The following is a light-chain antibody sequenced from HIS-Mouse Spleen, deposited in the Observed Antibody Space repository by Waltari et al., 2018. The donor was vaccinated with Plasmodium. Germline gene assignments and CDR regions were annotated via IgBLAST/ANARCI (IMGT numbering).Light chain of an antibody. CDR3: YSTDSSGNHRV. CDR2: EDS. V-gene: IGLV3-10*01. J-gene: IGLJ3*02. Sequence: SYELTQPPSVSVSPGQPARITCPGAALPNTCAYWYQQKSGQAPVLVIYEDSKRPPGTPERFSGSSSGTMATLTISGAQVEDEADYYCYSTDSSGNHRVFGGGTKLTVL. CDR1: ALPNTC.